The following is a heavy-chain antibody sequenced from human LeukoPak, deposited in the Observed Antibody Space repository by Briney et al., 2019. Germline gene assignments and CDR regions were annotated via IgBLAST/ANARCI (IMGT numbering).Heavy chain of an antibody. D-gene: IGHD3-9*01. V-gene: IGHV1-69*05. CDR1: GGTFSSYA. J-gene: IGHJ4*02. CDR2: IIPIFGTA. Sequence: SVKVSRKASGGTFSSYAISWVRQAPGQGLEWMGGIIPIFGTANYAQKFQGRVTITTDESTSTAYMELSSLRSEDTAVYYCARGRFLTGYYTVDYWGQGTLVTVSS. CDR3: ARGRFLTGYYTVDY.